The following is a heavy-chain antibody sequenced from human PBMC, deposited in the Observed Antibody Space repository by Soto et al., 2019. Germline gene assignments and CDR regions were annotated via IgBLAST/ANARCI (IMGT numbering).Heavy chain of an antibody. Sequence: QVQLQESGPGLVKPSQTLSLTCTVSGGSISSGDYYWSWIRQPPGKGLEWIGYIYYSGSTYYNPSLKSRVTISVDTSKNQFSLNLSSVTAADTAVYYCARHGYCSSTSCYAGGGWFDPWGQGTLVTVSS. J-gene: IGHJ5*02. CDR3: ARHGYCSSTSCYAGGGWFDP. D-gene: IGHD2-2*03. V-gene: IGHV4-30-4*01. CDR2: IYYSGST. CDR1: GGSISSGDYY.